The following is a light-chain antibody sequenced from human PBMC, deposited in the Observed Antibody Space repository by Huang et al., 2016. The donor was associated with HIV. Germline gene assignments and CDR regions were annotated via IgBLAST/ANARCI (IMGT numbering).Light chain of an antibody. CDR3: QQYFSTPLT. CDR2: WAS. V-gene: IGKV4-1*01. J-gene: IGKJ4*01. CDR1: QSLLYSSNNTNY. Sequence: IVVTQSPDSLAVSLGERAAINCKSSQSLLYSSNNTNYLAWYQQKPGQSTALLIYWASTRAPRVPDRFNGSGSGTDFTLTINSLQTEDVALYYCQQYFSTPLTFGGGTKVDIK.